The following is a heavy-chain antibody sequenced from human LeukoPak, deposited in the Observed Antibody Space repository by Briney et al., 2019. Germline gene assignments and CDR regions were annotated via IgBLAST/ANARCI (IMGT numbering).Heavy chain of an antibody. Sequence: SETLYLTCTVSGGSISSYYWSWIRQPAGKGLEWIGRFYASGSTNYTPTLRSRVTMSVDTSKNQFSLQLSSVTAADTAVYYCARDLYNWFDPWGQGTLVTVSS. V-gene: IGHV4-4*07. CDR2: FYASGST. CDR1: GGSISSYY. D-gene: IGHD2/OR15-2a*01. J-gene: IGHJ5*02. CDR3: ARDLYNWFDP.